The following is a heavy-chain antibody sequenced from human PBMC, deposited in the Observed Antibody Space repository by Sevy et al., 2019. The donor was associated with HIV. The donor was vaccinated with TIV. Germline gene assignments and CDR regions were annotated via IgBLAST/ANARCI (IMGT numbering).Heavy chain of an antibody. CDR2: INRDGSEK. Sequence: GGSLRLSCAASGFTFSSYWMSWVRQAPGKGLEWVANINRDGSEKNYVDSVKGRFTISRDNAKNSLYLQVNSLRAEDTAVYYCARGGEILTGYFYYFDYWGQRTLVTVSS. V-gene: IGHV3-7*01. J-gene: IGHJ4*02. D-gene: IGHD3-9*01. CDR1: GFTFSSYW. CDR3: ARGGEILTGYFYYFDY.